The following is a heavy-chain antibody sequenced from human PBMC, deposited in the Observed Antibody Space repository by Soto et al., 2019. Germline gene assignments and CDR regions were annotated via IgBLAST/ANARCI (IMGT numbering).Heavy chain of an antibody. J-gene: IGHJ4*02. V-gene: IGHV4-39*01. CDR1: GGSISSSSYY. D-gene: IGHD4-17*01. Sequence: ASETLSLTCTVSGGSISSSSYYWGWIRQPPGKGLEWIGSIYYSGSTYYNPSLKSRVTISVDTSKNQSSLKLSSVTAADTAVYYCASPKGDYEVVPFDYWGQGTLVTVSS. CDR3: ASPKGDYEVVPFDY. CDR2: IYYSGST.